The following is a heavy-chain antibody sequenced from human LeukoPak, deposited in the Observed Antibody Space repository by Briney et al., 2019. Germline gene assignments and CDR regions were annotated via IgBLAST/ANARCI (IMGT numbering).Heavy chain of an antibody. CDR1: GFTFSACW. D-gene: IGHD1-26*01. V-gene: IGHV3-7*03. J-gene: IGHJ4*02. Sequence: PGGSLRLSCAASGFTFSACWMSWVRQAPGKGLEWVATIKQDGSEKYYVDSVKGRFTISRDNAKNSLYLQMNSLRVEDTAMYYCATTRGSSFDYWGQGTLVTVSS. CDR3: ATTRGSSFDY. CDR2: IKQDGSEK.